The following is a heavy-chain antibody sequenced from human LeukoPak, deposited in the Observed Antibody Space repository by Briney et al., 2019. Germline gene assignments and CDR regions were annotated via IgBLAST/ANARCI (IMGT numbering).Heavy chain of an antibody. D-gene: IGHD4-11*01. CDR3: ARTMTTVMPRADWFDP. CDR2: TYYGSKWYN. J-gene: IGHJ5*02. CDR1: GDSVSSNSAA. V-gene: IGHV6-1*01. Sequence: SQTLSLTCAISGDSVSSNSAAWNWIRQSPSRGLEWLGRTYYGSKWYNDYAVSVKSRITINPDTSKNQFSLQLNSVTPEDTAVYYCARTMTTVMPRADWFDPWGQGTLVTVSS.